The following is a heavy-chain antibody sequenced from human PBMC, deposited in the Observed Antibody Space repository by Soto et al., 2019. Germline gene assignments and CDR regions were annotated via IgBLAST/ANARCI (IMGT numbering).Heavy chain of an antibody. V-gene: IGHV1-69*02. D-gene: IGHD5-12*01. J-gene: IGHJ4*02. CDR1: GGTFSSYT. Sequence: QVQLVQSGAEVKKPGSSVKVSCKASGGTFSSYTISWVRQAPGQGLEWMGRIIPILGIANYAQKFQGRVTITADKSTSTAYLELSSLRSEDTAVYYCARGSSRDGYNPRWGQGTLVTVSS. CDR3: ARGSSRDGYNPR. CDR2: IIPILGIA.